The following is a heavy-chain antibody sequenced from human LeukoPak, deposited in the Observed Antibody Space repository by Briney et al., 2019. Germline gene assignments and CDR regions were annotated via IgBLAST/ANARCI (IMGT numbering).Heavy chain of an antibody. V-gene: IGHV4-31*03. Sequence: PSQTLSLTCTVSGGSISSGGYYWSWIRQHPGKGLEWIGYIYYSGSTYYNPSLKSRVTISVGTSKNQFSLKLSSVTAADTAVYYCARSSPPIAAAGLNFDYWGQGTLVTVSS. CDR3: ARSSPPIAAAGLNFDY. J-gene: IGHJ4*02. CDR2: IYYSGST. CDR1: GGSISSGGYY. D-gene: IGHD6-13*01.